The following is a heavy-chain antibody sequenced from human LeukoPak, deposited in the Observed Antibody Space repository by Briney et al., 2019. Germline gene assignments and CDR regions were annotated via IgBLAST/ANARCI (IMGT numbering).Heavy chain of an antibody. J-gene: IGHJ4*02. D-gene: IGHD2-2*01. CDR2: ISSSSSYI. CDR3: ARDLPSRPGVVVPAAYF. V-gene: IGHV3-21*01. CDR1: GLTFSSYS. Sequence: PGGSLRLSCAASGLTFSSYSMNWVRQAPGKGLEWVSSISSSSSYIYYADSVKGRFTISRDNAKNSLYLQMNSLRAEDTAVYYCARDLPSRPGVVVPAAYFWGQGTLVTVSS.